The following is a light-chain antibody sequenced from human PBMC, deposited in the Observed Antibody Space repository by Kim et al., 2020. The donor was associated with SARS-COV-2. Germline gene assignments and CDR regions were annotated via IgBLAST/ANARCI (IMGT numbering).Light chain of an antibody. J-gene: IGLJ1*01. V-gene: IGLV3-21*04. CDR2: YDD. CDR1: NIGSKS. CDR3: QVWDGGSDNGV. Sequence: AAGEAASISCWGNNIGSKSVHWYQQKPGQAPVLVIYYDDDRPSGIPERFSGSSSGNTATLTISRVEAGDEADYDCQVWDGGSDNGVFGSGTKVTVL.